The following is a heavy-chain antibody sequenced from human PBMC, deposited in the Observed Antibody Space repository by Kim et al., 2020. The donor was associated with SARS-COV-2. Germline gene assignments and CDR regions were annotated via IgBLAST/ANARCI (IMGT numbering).Heavy chain of an antibody. J-gene: IGHJ4*02. D-gene: IGHD3-3*01. V-gene: IGHV4-59*01. Sequence: SETLSLTCTVSGGSISSYYWSWIRQPPGKGLEWIGYIYYSGSTNYNPSLKSRVTISVHTSKNQFSLKLSSVTAADTAVYYCARAAIFGAWGYWGQGTLVTVSS. CDR1: GGSISSYY. CDR2: IYYSGST. CDR3: ARAAIFGAWGY.